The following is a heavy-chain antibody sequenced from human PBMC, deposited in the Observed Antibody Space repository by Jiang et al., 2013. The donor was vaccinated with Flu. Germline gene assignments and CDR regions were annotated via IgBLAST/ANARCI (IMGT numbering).Heavy chain of an antibody. V-gene: IGHV4-61*02. Sequence: GPGLVKPSQTLSLTCTVSGSSISSGYYYWIWIRQPAGEGLEWIGRVYASGSTNYNPSLKSRVTISMGTSKNQFFLILNSVTAADMAVYICARARVSGRGEYIDLWGRGTLVTVSS. CDR2: VYASGST. CDR1: GSSISSGYYY. J-gene: IGHJ2*01. D-gene: IGHD3-10*01. CDR3: ARARVSGRGEYIDL.